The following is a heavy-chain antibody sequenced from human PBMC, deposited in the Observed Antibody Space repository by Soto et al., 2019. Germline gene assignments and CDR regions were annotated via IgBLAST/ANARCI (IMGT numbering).Heavy chain of an antibody. V-gene: IGHV3-23*01. CDR2: ISGSGDGT. D-gene: IGHD2-8*01. J-gene: IGHJ6*02. Sequence: GGSLRLSCAASGFSVSDYAMSWVRQAPGKGLEWVSSISGSGDGTYYGDSVKGRFALSRDTSQKTLYLQMNNLRGEDTAVYFCTKSRRSVLMVYGFGGMDVWGRGTTVTVSS. CDR3: TKSRRSVLMVYGFGGMDV. CDR1: GFSVSDYA.